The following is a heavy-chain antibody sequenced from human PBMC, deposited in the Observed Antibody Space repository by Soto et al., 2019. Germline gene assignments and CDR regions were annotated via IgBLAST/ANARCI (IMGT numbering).Heavy chain of an antibody. CDR2: ISYDGSNK. CDR3: AKAYYYDSSGYSRAGDY. Sequence: ESGGGVVQPGRSLRLSCAASGFTFSSYGMHWVRQAPGKGLEWVAVISYDGSNKYYADSVKGRFTISRDNSKNTLYLQMNSLRAEDTAVYYCAKAYYYDSSGYSRAGDYWGQGTLVTVSS. V-gene: IGHV3-30*18. CDR1: GFTFSSYG. D-gene: IGHD3-22*01. J-gene: IGHJ4*02.